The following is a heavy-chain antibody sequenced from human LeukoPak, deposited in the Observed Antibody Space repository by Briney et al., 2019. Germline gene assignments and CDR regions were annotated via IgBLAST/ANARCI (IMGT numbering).Heavy chain of an antibody. CDR1: GYTFTSYG. J-gene: IGHJ4*02. CDR2: INPNSGGT. Sequence: ASVKVSCKASGYTFTSYGISWVRQAPGQGLEWMGRINPNSGGTNYAQKFQGRVTMTRDTSISTAYMELSRLRSDDTAVYYCAREDTAMLWGQGTLVTVSS. CDR3: AREDTAML. D-gene: IGHD5-18*01. V-gene: IGHV1-2*06.